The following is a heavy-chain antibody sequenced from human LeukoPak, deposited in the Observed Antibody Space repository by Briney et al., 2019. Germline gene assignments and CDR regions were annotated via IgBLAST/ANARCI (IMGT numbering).Heavy chain of an antibody. CDR1: GFTFSSYS. V-gene: IGHV3-21*01. CDR2: ISSSSSYI. Sequence: PGGSLRLSCAASGFTFSSYSINWVRQAPGKGLEWVSSISSSSSYIYYADSVKGRFTISRDNAKNSLYLQMNSLRAEDTAVYYCARAKEYSSSLYYFDYWGKGTLVTVSS. D-gene: IGHD6-6*01. J-gene: IGHJ4*02. CDR3: ARAKEYSSSLYYFDY.